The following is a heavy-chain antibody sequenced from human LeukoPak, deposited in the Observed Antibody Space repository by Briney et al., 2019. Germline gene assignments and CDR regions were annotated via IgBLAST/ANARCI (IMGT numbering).Heavy chain of an antibody. CDR3: ARGSSYSSGWYHLNG. CDR2: IYNSGST. J-gene: IGHJ4*02. D-gene: IGHD6-19*01. CDR1: GGSISSSSYY. V-gene: IGHV4-39*01. Sequence: SETLSLTCTVSGGSISSSSYYWGWIRQPPGKGLEWIASIYNSGSTYYNPSLKSRVTISVDMSNNQFSLKLSSVTAADTGVYYCARGSSYSSGWYHLNGWDQGTLVTVSS.